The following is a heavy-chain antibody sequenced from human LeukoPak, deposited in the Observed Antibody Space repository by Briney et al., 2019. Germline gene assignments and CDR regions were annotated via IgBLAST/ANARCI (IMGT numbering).Heavy chain of an antibody. J-gene: IGHJ4*02. CDR3: AKDRNRVYDY. D-gene: IGHD1-14*01. Sequence: GRSLRLSCAASGFTSSSYGMHWVRQAPGKGLEGVAVISYDGSNKYYADSVKGRFTISRDNSKNTLYLQMNSLRAEDTAVYYCAKDRNRVYDYWGQGTLVTVSS. CDR2: ISYDGSNK. CDR1: GFTSSSYG. V-gene: IGHV3-30*18.